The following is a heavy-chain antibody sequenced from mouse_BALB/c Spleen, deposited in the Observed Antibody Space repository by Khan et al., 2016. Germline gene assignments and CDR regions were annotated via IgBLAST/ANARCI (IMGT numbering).Heavy chain of an antibody. CDR2: IYPGNSNT. Sequence: VQLQQSGTVVARPGASVKMSCKASAYTFTSYWLHWVKQRPGQGLEWIGSIYPGNSNTSYNQKFKGKAKLTAVTSTSTAYMELSSLTNEDSAFYACAGDRYDYGFAYWGQGTLVTVFA. CDR1: AYTFTSYW. D-gene: IGHD2-4*01. V-gene: IGHV1-5*01. J-gene: IGHJ3*01. CDR3: AGDRYDYGFAY.